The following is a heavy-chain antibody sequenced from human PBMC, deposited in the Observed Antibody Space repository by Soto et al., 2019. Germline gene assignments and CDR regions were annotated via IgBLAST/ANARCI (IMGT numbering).Heavy chain of an antibody. CDR2: IYSGST. J-gene: IGHJ5*02. CDR1: GGSISSFP. CDR3: AKGQIVGP. Sequence: SETLALTCTVSGGSISSFPWSWIRQPPGKGLEWIGYIYSGSTNYNASLKSRVTISVDTSKNQFSLRLRSVTAADTAVYYCAKGQIVGPCGQGTLVTGSS. V-gene: IGHV4-59*01. D-gene: IGHD3-22*01.